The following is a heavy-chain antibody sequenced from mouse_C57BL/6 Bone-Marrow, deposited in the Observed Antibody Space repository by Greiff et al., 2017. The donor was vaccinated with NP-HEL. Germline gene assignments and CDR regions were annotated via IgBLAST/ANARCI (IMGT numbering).Heavy chain of an antibody. J-gene: IGHJ4*01. Sequence: EVQGVESGGDLVKPGGSLKLSCAASGFTFSSYGMSWVRQTPDKRLEWVATISSGGSYTYYPDSVKGRFTISRDNAKNTLYLQMSSLKSEDTAMYYCARLERNFYAMDYWGQGTSVTVSS. V-gene: IGHV5-6*01. CDR3: ARLERNFYAMDY. CDR2: ISSGGSYT. D-gene: IGHD2-1*01. CDR1: GFTFSSYG.